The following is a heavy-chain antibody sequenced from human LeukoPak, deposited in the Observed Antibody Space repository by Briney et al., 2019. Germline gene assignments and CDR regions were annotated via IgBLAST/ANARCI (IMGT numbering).Heavy chain of an antibody. D-gene: IGHD2-2*01. CDR2: LHSDGTT. J-gene: IGHJ4*02. Sequence: GESLRLSCTASGFTVNTNYMSWVRLAPGKELEWVSLLHSDGTTYYAESVKGRFTISTDNSRNTLYLHMNSLRVEDTAVYYCAGRRRDAAAYDHWGQGTLVTVSS. CDR3: AGRRRDAAAYDH. V-gene: IGHV3-66*01. CDR1: GFTVNTNY.